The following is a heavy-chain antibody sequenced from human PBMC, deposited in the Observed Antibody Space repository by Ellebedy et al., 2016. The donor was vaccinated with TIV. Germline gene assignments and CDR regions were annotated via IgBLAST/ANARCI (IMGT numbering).Heavy chain of an antibody. V-gene: IGHV4-39*01. CDR1: GGSVSSTRYY. CDR3: ARTDPWPPIDD. D-gene: IGHD2-21*02. CDR2: VFYSGSP. J-gene: IGHJ4*02. Sequence: MPSETLSLTCSASGGSVSSTRYYWACNRQPPGKGLEYIGSVFYSGSPYYNPSFKSRVTLSADTSKNQFSLNLRTVTAADTAVYYCARTDPWPPIDDWGQGILVSVSS.